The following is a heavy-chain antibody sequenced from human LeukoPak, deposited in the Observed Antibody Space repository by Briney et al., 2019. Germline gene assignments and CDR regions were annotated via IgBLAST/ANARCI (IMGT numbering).Heavy chain of an antibody. CDR1: GFTFSNYA. J-gene: IGHJ4*02. V-gene: IGHV3-23*01. CDR3: AKARSGIYFDY. Sequence: PGGSLRLSCAVSGFTFSNYAMSWVRQAPGKGLEWVSAISGSGGSTYYADSVKGRFTISRDNSKNTLYLQMNSLRAEDTAIYYCAKARSGIYFDYWGQGILVTVSS. D-gene: IGHD1-26*01. CDR2: ISGSGGST.